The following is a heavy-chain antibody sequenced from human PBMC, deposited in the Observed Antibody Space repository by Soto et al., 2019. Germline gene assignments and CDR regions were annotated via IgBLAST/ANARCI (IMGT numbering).Heavy chain of an antibody. CDR2: IIPMFGAA. Sequence: QVQLVQSGAEVKKPGSSVRVSCKASGGTFTTYAITWVRQAPGQGLEWMGGIIPMFGAAHYAQKFQGRVTINADDSTNTVYLELSTMRPEDTAVYYSANTRSGSPPDWGQGTVVTVSS. V-gene: IGHV1-69*12. CDR3: ANTRSGSPPD. D-gene: IGHD3-10*01. CDR1: GGTFTTYA. J-gene: IGHJ4*02.